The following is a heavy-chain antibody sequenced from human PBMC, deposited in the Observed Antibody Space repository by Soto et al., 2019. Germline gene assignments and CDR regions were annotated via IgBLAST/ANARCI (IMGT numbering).Heavy chain of an antibody. D-gene: IGHD3-10*01. Sequence: SETLSLTCTVSGGSISSYYWSWIRQPPGKGLEWIGYIYYSGSTNYNPSLKSRVTISVDTSKNQFSLKLSSVTAADTAVYYCASAMVRGMLGGDWFDPWGQGTLVTVSS. CDR3: ASAMVRGMLGGDWFDP. J-gene: IGHJ5*02. V-gene: IGHV4-59*01. CDR2: IYYSGST. CDR1: GGSISSYY.